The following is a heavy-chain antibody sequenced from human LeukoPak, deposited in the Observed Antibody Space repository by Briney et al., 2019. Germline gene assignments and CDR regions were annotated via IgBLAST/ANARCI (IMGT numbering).Heavy chain of an antibody. CDR3: ARDIVVVVAATLDY. J-gene: IGHJ4*02. CDR2: INPSGDST. CDR1: GYSFTSYY. V-gene: IGHV1-46*01. Sequence: ASVKVSCKASGYSFTSYYMHWVRQAPGQGLEWMGIINPSGDSTSYAQKFQGRVTVTRDTSTSTVYMELSSLRSEDTAVYYCARDIVVVVAATLDYWGQGTLVTVSS. D-gene: IGHD2-15*01.